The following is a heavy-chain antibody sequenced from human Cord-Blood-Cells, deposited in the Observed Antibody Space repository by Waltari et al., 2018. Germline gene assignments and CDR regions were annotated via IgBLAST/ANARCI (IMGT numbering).Heavy chain of an antibody. CDR1: CFTFSSSW. CDR3: ARGYYDSSGYHAFDI. D-gene: IGHD3-22*01. V-gene: IGHV3-74*01. CDR2: INSDGSST. J-gene: IGHJ3*02. Sequence: EVQLVESGGGLVQPGGSLRLSCAASCFTFSSSWMNCVRQLPGKGLGWVSRINSDGSSTSYADSVKGRFTISRDNAKNTLYLQMNSLRAEDTAVYYCARGYYDSSGYHAFDIWGQGTMVTVSS.